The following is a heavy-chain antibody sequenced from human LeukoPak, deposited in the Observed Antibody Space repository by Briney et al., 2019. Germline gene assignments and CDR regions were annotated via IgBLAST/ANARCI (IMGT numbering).Heavy chain of an antibody. CDR3: VREDTPATANY. CDR2: ISSGGDIT. V-gene: IGHV3-23*01. CDR1: GFNFANHA. J-gene: IGHJ4*02. Sequence: PGGSLRLSCAASGFNFANHAMSWVRQTAGKGLEWVSAISSGGDITYYADSVKGWFTISRDNSKDTLFLQMHSLRPGDTAVYYCVREDTPATANYWGQGTLVTISS. D-gene: IGHD2-21*02.